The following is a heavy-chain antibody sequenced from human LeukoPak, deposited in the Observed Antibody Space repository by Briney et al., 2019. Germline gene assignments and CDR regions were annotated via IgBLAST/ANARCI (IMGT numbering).Heavy chain of an antibody. D-gene: IGHD4-17*01. CDR3: ARGGDYGDFQAFDY. Sequence: NPSETLSLTCAVYGGSFSGYYWSWIRQPPGKGLEWIGEINHSGSTNYNPSLKSRVTISVDTSKNQFSLKLSSVTAADTAVYYCARGGDYGDFQAFDYWGQGTLVTVSS. CDR1: GGSFSGYY. V-gene: IGHV4-34*01. J-gene: IGHJ4*02. CDR2: INHSGST.